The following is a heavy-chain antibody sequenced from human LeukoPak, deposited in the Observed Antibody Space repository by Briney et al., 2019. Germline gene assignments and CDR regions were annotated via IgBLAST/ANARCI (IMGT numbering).Heavy chain of an antibody. J-gene: IGHJ4*02. CDR3: AKEVTPGALLYGPFDY. CDR1: GYTFTSYD. Sequence: ASVKVSCKASGYTFTSYDINWVRQATGQGLEWMGWMNPNSGNTGYAQKFQGRVTMTRNTSISTAYMELSSLRAEDTAIYYCAKEVTPGALLYGPFDYWGQGTLVTVSS. CDR2: MNPNSGNT. V-gene: IGHV1-8*01. D-gene: IGHD4-23*01.